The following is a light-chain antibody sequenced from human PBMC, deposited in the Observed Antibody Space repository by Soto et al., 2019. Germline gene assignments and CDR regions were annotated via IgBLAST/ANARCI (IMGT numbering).Light chain of an antibody. CDR3: QHYNSYSEA. Sequence: DIQMTQSPSTLSGSVGDRVTITCRASQTIRSWLAWYQQKPGKAPKLLIYKASTLKSGVPSRFSGSGSGTEFTLTINSLQPDDFATYYCQHYNSYSEAFGQGTKVEL. V-gene: IGKV1-5*03. CDR1: QTIRSW. CDR2: KAS. J-gene: IGKJ1*01.